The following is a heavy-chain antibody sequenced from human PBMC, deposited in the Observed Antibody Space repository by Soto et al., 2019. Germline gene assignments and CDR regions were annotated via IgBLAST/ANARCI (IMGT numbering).Heavy chain of an antibody. CDR3: ARHAYYYDS. Sequence: SETLSLTCTVSGGSISSYYWSWIRQPPGKGLEWIGYIYYSGSTYYNPSLKSRVTISVDTSKNQFSLKLSSVTAADTAVYYCARHAYYYDSWGQGTLVTVSS. CDR1: GGSISSYY. J-gene: IGHJ4*02. CDR2: IYYSGST. V-gene: IGHV4-59*04. D-gene: IGHD3-22*01.